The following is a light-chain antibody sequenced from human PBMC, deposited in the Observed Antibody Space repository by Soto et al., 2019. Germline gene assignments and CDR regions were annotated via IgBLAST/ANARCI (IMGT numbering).Light chain of an antibody. CDR1: QSISDS. V-gene: IGKV1-5*03. Sequence: DIQMTQSPSTLSASVGDRVTITCRASQSISDSLAWYQQKPGKAPKLLIYEASSLKSGVPSRFSGSRSGTEYTLTIGSLQPDAFATYYCQQYNGYWTFGQGTKVEIK. CDR3: QQYNGYWT. CDR2: EAS. J-gene: IGKJ1*01.